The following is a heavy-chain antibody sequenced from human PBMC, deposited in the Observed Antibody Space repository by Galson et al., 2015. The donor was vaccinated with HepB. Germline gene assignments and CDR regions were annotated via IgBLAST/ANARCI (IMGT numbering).Heavy chain of an antibody. V-gene: IGHV3-30*18. CDR2: ISYDGSNK. D-gene: IGHD3-3*01. CDR3: AKDSDFWSGSFDY. Sequence: SLRLSCAASGFTFSSYGMHWVRQAPGKGLEWVAVISYDGSNKYYADSVKGRFTISRDNSKNTLYLQMNSLRAEDTAVYYCAKDSDFWSGSFDYWGQGTLVTVSS. J-gene: IGHJ4*02. CDR1: GFTFSSYG.